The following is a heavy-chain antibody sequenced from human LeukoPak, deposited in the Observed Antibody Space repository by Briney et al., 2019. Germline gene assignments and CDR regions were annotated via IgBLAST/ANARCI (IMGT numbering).Heavy chain of an antibody. Sequence: GGSLRLSCAASGFTVSTNYMNWVRQAPGKGLEWVSVIYRGDSTYYADSVKGRFTISRDNSTNMLSLQMSSQRAEDSAVYYCAREWEQLPYIDYWGQGTLVTVSS. J-gene: IGHJ4*02. CDR1: GFTVSTNY. V-gene: IGHV3-66*02. CDR3: AREWEQLPYIDY. CDR2: IYRGDST. D-gene: IGHD1-26*01.